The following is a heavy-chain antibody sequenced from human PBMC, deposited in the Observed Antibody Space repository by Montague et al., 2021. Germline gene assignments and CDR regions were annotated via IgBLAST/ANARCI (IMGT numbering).Heavy chain of an antibody. V-gene: IGHV4-30-4*08. Sequence: TLSLTCTVSGGSISRGNYYWIWMRPSPGKGLDGIGNIYASGSGYSYPSFKGRVSISIDTAKNHFSLNVDSVTAADTAKYFCARGDTVVRGLILEHVAFDLWGQGAMVSVSS. D-gene: IGHD3-10*01. CDR2: IYASGSG. J-gene: IGHJ3*01. CDR3: ARGDTVVRGLILEHVAFDL. CDR1: GGSISRGNYY.